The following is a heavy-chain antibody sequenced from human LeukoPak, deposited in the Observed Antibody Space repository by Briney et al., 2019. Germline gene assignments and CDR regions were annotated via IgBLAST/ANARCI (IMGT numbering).Heavy chain of an antibody. CDR2: INPNNGGT. D-gene: IGHD3-10*01. J-gene: IGHJ4*02. Sequence: ASVTVSCKASGYTFTGYYIHWVRQAPGQGLEWMGWINPNNGGTNYAQKFQGRVTMTRDTSISPAYMELSSLRSDDTAVYYCARSGAYGSGSYLSYWGRGTLVTVSS. CDR1: GYTFTGYY. V-gene: IGHV1-2*02. CDR3: ARSGAYGSGSYLSY.